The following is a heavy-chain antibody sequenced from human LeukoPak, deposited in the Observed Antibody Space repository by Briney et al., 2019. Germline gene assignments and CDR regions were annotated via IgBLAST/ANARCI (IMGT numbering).Heavy chain of an antibody. V-gene: IGHV1-18*01. CDR1: GYTFSTYG. CDR3: AREYCSSTSCSIGGWFDP. J-gene: IGHJ5*02. Sequence: ASVKVSCKASGYTFSTYGITWVRQAPGQGLEWMGWISAYNGNTNYAQKLQGRVTMTTDTSTSTAYMELRSLRSDDTAVYYCAREYCSSTSCSIGGWFDPWGQGTLVTVSS. D-gene: IGHD2-2*01. CDR2: ISAYNGNT.